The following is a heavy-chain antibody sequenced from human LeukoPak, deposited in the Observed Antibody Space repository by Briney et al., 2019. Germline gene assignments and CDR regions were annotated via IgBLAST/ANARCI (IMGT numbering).Heavy chain of an antibody. J-gene: IGHJ4*02. CDR1: GFTVSSNY. V-gene: IGHV3-20*01. Sequence: PGGSLRLSCAASGFTVSSNYMSWVRQAPGKGLEWVSGINWNGGSTGYADSVKGRFTISRDNAKNSLYLQMNSLRAEDTALYHCARDGDYYYDSSGYYSHWGQGTLVTVSS. CDR2: INWNGGST. D-gene: IGHD3-22*01. CDR3: ARDGDYYYDSSGYYSH.